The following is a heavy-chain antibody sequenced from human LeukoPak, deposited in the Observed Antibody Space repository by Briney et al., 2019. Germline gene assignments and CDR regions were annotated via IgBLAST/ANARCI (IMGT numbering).Heavy chain of an antibody. CDR2: FYYSGST. J-gene: IGHJ6*02. CDR3: ARDENWRERHYGMDV. D-gene: IGHD1-1*01. CDR1: GGSISSYY. Sequence: PSETLSLTCTVSGGSISSYYWSWIRQPPGKGLEWIGNFYYSGSTNYNPSLKSRVTISVDTSKNQFSLKLSSVTAADTAVYYCARDENWRERHYGMDVWGQGTTVTVSS. V-gene: IGHV4-59*01.